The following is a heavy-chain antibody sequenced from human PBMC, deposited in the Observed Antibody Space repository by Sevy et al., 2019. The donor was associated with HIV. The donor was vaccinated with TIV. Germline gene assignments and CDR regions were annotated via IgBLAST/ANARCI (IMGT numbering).Heavy chain of an antibody. CDR1: GGSFSGYY. J-gene: IGHJ3*02. CDR2: INHSGST. V-gene: IGHV4-34*01. Sequence: SETLSLTCAVYGGSFSGYYWSWIRQPPGKGLEWIGEINHSGSTNYNPSLKSRVTISLDTSKNQFSLKLSSVTAADMAVYYCARHCGGDCSHAFDIWGQGTMVTVSS. D-gene: IGHD2-21*02. CDR3: ARHCGGDCSHAFDI.